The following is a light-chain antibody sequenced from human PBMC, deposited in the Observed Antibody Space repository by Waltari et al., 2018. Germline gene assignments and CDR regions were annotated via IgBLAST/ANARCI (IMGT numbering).Light chain of an antibody. J-gene: IGKJ2*01. Sequence: DIVMTQSPLSLPVTPGEPASITCGSSQSLLYSNGYTYLDWYLQKPGQSPQLLIYLVSNRASGVPDRFSGSGSGTDFTLKISRVEAEDVGVYYCMQALEAPRTFGQGTKLESK. V-gene: IGKV2-28*01. CDR2: LVS. CDR1: QSLLYSNGYTY. CDR3: MQALEAPRT.